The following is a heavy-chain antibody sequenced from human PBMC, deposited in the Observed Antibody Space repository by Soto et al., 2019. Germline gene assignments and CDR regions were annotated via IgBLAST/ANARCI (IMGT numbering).Heavy chain of an antibody. D-gene: IGHD6-13*01. V-gene: IGHV4-34*01. CDR2: INHSGST. CDR1: GGSFSGYY. Sequence: SETLSLTCAVYGGSFSGYYWSWIRQPPGKGLEWIGEINHSGSTNYNPSLKSRVTISVDTSKNQFSLKLSSVTAADTAVYYCARKAYSSSWYTRTNWFDPWGQGTLVTVSS. J-gene: IGHJ5*02. CDR3: ARKAYSSSWYTRTNWFDP.